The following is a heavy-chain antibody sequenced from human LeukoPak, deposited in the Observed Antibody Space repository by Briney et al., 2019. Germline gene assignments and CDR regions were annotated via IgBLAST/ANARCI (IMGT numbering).Heavy chain of an antibody. J-gene: IGHJ4*02. V-gene: IGHV3-7*01. Sequence: GGSLRLSCAASGFTFSSYAMSWVRQAPGKGLEWVANINQDGSEKYYVDSVKGRFTISRDNAKNSLYLQMNRLRAEDTAVYYCARDQYGSGYYYDYWGQGTLVTVSS. CDR1: GFTFSSYA. CDR3: ARDQYGSGYYYDY. D-gene: IGHD3-22*01. CDR2: INQDGSEK.